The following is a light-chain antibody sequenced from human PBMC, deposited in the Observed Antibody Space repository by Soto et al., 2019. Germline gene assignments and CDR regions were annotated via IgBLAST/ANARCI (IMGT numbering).Light chain of an antibody. CDR3: QHFYTYSPWT. CDR1: QNINNR. V-gene: IGKV1-5*03. CDR2: WAS. J-gene: IGKJ1*01. Sequence: DIQLTQSPSTLSASVGEGVMIXWRASQNINNRLAWYQQRPGKSPKLLVYWASTLESGVPSRFSGSGSGTEFTLSISGLQPDDFATYYCQHFYTYSPWTFGQGTKVDIK.